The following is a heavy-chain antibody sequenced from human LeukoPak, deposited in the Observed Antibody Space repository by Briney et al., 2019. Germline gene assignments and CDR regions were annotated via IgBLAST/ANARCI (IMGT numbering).Heavy chain of an antibody. V-gene: IGHV3-53*01. CDR3: ASLYSGGYYNY. J-gene: IGHJ4*02. D-gene: IGHD1-26*01. CDR2: IYSGGNT. Sequence: PGGSLRLSCAASEFTFSGDYMSWVRQAPGRGLEWVSIIYSGGNTYYSDSVKGRFTISRDNSKNTLYLQMNSLRAEDTAVYYCASLYSGGYYNYWGQGTLVTVSS. CDR1: EFTFSGDY.